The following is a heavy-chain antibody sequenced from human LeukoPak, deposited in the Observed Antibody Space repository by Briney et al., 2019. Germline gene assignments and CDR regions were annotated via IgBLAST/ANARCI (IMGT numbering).Heavy chain of an antibody. J-gene: IGHJ4*02. V-gene: IGHV3-23*01. CDR2: ISGSGGST. D-gene: IGHD3-16*01. Sequence: QTGGSLRLSCAASGFTFSSFAMTWVRQAPGKGLEWVSGISGSGGSTYYADSVKGRFTISRDNSKNTLYLQMNSLRAEDTAVYYCARDRGSYFDYWGQGTLVTVSS. CDR3: ARDRGSYFDY. CDR1: GFTFSSFA.